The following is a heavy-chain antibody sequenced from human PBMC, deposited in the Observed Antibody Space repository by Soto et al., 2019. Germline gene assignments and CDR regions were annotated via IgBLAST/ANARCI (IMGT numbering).Heavy chain of an antibody. D-gene: IGHD1-26*01. CDR2: SRNKANSYST. V-gene: IGHV3-72*01. J-gene: IGHJ4*02. CDR1: GFTFSDHY. Sequence: EVQLVESGGGLVQPGGSLRLSCAASGFTFSDHYMDWVRKAPGKGREWVGRSRNKANSYSTEYAASVKGRFTISRDESNNSLYRQMNSLKTEDTAVYYCARFSGSYTRGLAYWGQGTLVTVAS. CDR3: ARFSGSYTRGLAY.